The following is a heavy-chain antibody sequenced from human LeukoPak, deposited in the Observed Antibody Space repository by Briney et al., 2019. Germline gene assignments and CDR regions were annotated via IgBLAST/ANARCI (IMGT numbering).Heavy chain of an antibody. D-gene: IGHD3-22*01. CDR1: GGSISSSSYY. Sequence: TASETLSLTCTVSGGSISSSSYYWGWIRQPPGKGLEWIGSIYYSGSTNYNPSLKSRVTISVDTSKNQFSLRLSSVTAADTAVYYCARASYSYDINGWVPFDYWGQGTLVTVSS. V-gene: IGHV4-39*07. CDR3: ARASYSYDINGWVPFDY. CDR2: IYYSGST. J-gene: IGHJ4*02.